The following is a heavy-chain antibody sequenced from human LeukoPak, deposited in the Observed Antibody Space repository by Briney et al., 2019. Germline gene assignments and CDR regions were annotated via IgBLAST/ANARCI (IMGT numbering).Heavy chain of an antibody. CDR2: IYHSGST. D-gene: IGHD6-6*01. J-gene: IGHJ5*02. V-gene: IGHV4-59*08. CDR1: DGSINSYY. Sequence: SETLSLTCTVSDGSINSYYWSWIRQPPGKGLEWIGYIYHSGSTNYNPSLKSRVTISVDTSKNQFSLKLTSVTAADTAVYYCARHEHQRRIAATVDWFDPWGQGTLVTVSS. CDR3: ARHEHQRRIAATVDWFDP.